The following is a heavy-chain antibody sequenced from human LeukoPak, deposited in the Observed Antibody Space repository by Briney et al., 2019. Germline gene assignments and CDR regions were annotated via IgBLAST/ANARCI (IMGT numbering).Heavy chain of an antibody. CDR2: IYYSGST. CDR3: ARRRGNYYDSSGYYRNAFDI. D-gene: IGHD3-22*01. J-gene: IGHJ3*02. CDR1: GFTFSSYSMN. Sequence: GSLRLSCAASGFTFSSYSMNWVRQPPGKGLEWIGTIYYSGSTYCNPSLTSRVTISVDTSKNQFSLKLSSVTAADTAVYYCARRRGNYYDSSGYYRNAFDIWGQGTMVTVSS. V-gene: IGHV4-39*01.